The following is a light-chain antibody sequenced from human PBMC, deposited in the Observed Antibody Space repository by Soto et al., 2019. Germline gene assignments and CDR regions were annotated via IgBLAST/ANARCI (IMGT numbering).Light chain of an antibody. J-gene: IGKJ1*01. V-gene: IGKV3-15*01. CDR3: QQYNNWPWWT. CDR2: GAS. CDR1: QSVSIN. Sequence: EIVMTQSPATLSVSPGERATLSCRASQSVSINLAWYQQKPGQAPRLLIYGASTRATGIPARFSGSGSGTEFTLTISSLQSEDFAVYYCQQYNNWPWWTFGQGTKV.